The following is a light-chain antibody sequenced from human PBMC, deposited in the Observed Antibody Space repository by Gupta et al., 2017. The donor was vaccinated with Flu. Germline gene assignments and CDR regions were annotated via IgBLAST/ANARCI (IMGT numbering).Light chain of an antibody. V-gene: IGLV2-14*03. J-gene: IGLJ3*02. CDR2: DVN. Sequence: QSALTQPASVSGSPGQSIPISCTGTSSDIGGYNYVSWYQQHPGKTPKLMIYDVNSRPSGISNHFSGSKSGNTASLTISGLQAEDEADYYCSSYTSRSTWVFGGGTKLTVL. CDR3: SSYTSRSTWV. CDR1: SSDIGGYNY.